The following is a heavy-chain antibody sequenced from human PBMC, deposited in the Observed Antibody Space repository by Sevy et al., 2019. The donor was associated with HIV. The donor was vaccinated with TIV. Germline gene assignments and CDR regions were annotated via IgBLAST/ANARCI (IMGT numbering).Heavy chain of an antibody. CDR2: IYWDDTK. J-gene: IGHJ4*02. V-gene: IGHV2-5*02. CDR3: AHSLYGDYIGGYFDY. Sequence: SGPTLVNPTQTLTLTCTFSGFSLSTSGVGVGWIRQPPGKALEWLALIYWDDTKRYSPALRRRLTITKDTSKNQVVLTMTNMDPVYTATDYCAHSLYGDYIGGYFDYWGQGTLVTVSS. D-gene: IGHD4-17*01. CDR1: GFSLSTSGVG.